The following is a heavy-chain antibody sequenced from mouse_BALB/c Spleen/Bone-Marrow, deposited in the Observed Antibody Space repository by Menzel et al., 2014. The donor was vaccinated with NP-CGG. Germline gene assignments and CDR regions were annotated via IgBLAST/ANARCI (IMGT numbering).Heavy chain of an antibody. D-gene: IGHD1-1*01. Sequence: EVHLQQSGPELVKPGASVKVSCKASGYVFTSYNMFWVKQSHGKSLEWIGYIDPYSGGTNCNQKFKGKATLTVDKSSNTAYMHLNGLTSEDSAVYYCARELSRAMDYWGQGTSVTVSS. V-gene: IGHV1S135*01. CDR3: ARELSRAMDY. CDR1: GYVFTSYN. CDR2: IDPYSGGT. J-gene: IGHJ4*01.